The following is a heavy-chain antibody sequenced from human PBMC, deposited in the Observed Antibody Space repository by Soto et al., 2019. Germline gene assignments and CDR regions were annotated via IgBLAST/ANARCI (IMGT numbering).Heavy chain of an antibody. CDR3: AKGRAITVYGVDILFDY. Sequence: GGSLRLSCKASGFSFSDYAMTWVRQAPGKGLEWVSVISGSGDNTFYAASVKGRFAISRDNSKSVLYLQMNSLSADDAAVYFCAKGRAITVYGVDILFDYWGLGTLVTVSS. V-gene: IGHV3-23*01. D-gene: IGHD3-3*01. J-gene: IGHJ4*01. CDR2: ISGSGDNT. CDR1: GFSFSDYA.